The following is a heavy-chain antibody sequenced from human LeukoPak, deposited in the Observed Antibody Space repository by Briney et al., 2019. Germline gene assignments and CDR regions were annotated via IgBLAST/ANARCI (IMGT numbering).Heavy chain of an antibody. D-gene: IGHD6-19*01. Sequence: PGGSLRLSCAASGFTFSSYSMTWVRQAPGKGLEWVSGISWDSGSIAYADSVKGRFTISRGNAKNSLYLQMNSLRAEDTAVYYCARQWLPNWFDPWGQGTLVTVSS. CDR1: GFTFSSYS. J-gene: IGHJ5*02. CDR3: ARQWLPNWFDP. CDR2: ISWDSGSI. V-gene: IGHV3-48*04.